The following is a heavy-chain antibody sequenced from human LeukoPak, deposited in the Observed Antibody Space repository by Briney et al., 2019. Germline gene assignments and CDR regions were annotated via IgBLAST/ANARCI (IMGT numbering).Heavy chain of an antibody. CDR3: AREGVQTTVDAFDV. D-gene: IGHD4-17*01. Sequence: GGSLRLSCAASVFTLKIYTMHGVRDAPGRGLECVSVISLHGSDKNNADSVRGRFIISRDNSKNTIYLQLNSLRPEDTAMYYCAREGVQTTVDAFDVWGLGTMVIVSS. J-gene: IGHJ3*01. CDR2: ISLHGSDK. CDR1: VFTLKIYT. V-gene: IGHV3-30*04.